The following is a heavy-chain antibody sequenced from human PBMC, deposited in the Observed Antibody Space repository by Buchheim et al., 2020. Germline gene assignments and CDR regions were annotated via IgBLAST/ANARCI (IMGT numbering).Heavy chain of an antibody. Sequence: QVQLVESGGGVVQPGRSLRLSCAASGFTFSGYGMHWVRQAPGKGLEWVAVISYDGSNKYYADSVKGRFTISRDNSKNTLYLQMNSLRAEDTAVYYCAKDRYSSSWYSQYYYYGMDVWGQGTT. CDR2: ISYDGSNK. CDR1: GFTFSGYG. CDR3: AKDRYSSSWYSQYYYYGMDV. V-gene: IGHV3-30*18. J-gene: IGHJ6*02. D-gene: IGHD6-13*01.